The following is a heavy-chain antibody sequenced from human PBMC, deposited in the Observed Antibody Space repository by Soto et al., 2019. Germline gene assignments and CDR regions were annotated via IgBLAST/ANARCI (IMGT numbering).Heavy chain of an antibody. CDR1: GYTFTSNY. CDR2: INPSGGST. Sequence: QVQLEQSGAEVKKPGASVKVSCKASGYTFTSNYMHWVRQAPGQGLEWMGIINPSGGSTSYAQKFQGRVTMTRDTSTSTFYMELSSLRSEDTAVYYCARARCSGGSCYQADYWGQGTLVTVSS. D-gene: IGHD2-15*01. CDR3: ARARCSGGSCYQADY. J-gene: IGHJ4*02. V-gene: IGHV1-46*03.